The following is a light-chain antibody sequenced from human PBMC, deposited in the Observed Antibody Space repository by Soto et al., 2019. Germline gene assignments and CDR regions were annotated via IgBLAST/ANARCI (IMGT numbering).Light chain of an antibody. J-gene: IGKJ3*01. CDR2: ASS. Sequence: DIQMTQSPSSLSASVGDRVTITCRTSQTVSSNLNWYQRKPGKAPSLLIYASSNLQSGVPSRFIGSGSETEFTLTISSLQPEDFATYYCQQDNMTPFTFGPGTKVDI. V-gene: IGKV1-39*01. CDR1: QTVSSN. CDR3: QQDNMTPFT.